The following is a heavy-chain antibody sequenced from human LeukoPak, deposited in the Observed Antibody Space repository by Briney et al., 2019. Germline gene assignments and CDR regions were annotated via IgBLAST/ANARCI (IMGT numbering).Heavy chain of an antibody. CDR2: ISGSGGST. V-gene: IGHV3-23*01. J-gene: IGHJ4*02. Sequence: PGGSLRLSCAASGFYAMSWVRQAPGKRLEWVSAISGSGGSTYYADPVKGRFTISRDNSKNTLYLQMNSLRAEDTAVYYCAKAGLYCYDSSGYYRFDYWGQGTLVTVSS. D-gene: IGHD3-22*01. CDR3: AKAGLYCYDSSGYYRFDY. CDR1: GFYA.